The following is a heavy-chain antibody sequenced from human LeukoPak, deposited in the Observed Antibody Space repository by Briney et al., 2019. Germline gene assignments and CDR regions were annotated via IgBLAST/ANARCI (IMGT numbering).Heavy chain of an antibody. CDR3: AKKGDSSGWQSYYYYYMDV. D-gene: IGHD6-19*01. CDR1: GFTFSNYS. Sequence: PGGSLRLSCAASGFTFSNYSMNWVRQAPGKGLEWVSYISRSSTTIYYADSVKGRFTISRDNSKNTLYLQMNSLRAEDTAVYYCAKKGDSSGWQSYYYYYMDVWGKGTTVTVSS. V-gene: IGHV3-48*01. CDR2: ISRSSTTI. J-gene: IGHJ6*03.